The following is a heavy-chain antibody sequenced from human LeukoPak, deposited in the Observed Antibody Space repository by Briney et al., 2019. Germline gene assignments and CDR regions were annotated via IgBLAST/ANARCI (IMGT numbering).Heavy chain of an antibody. CDR1: GFTFSSYS. D-gene: IGHD3-22*01. CDR3: ARATLASSGYYYAFGSGDYYGMDV. CDR2: ISSSSSYI. Sequence: PGGSLRLSCAASGFTFSSYSMNWVRQAPGKGLEWVSSISSSSSYIYYADSVKGRFTISRDNAKNSLYLQMNSLRAEDTAVYYCARATLASSGYYYAFGSGDYYGMDVWGQGTAVTVSS. J-gene: IGHJ6*02. V-gene: IGHV3-21*01.